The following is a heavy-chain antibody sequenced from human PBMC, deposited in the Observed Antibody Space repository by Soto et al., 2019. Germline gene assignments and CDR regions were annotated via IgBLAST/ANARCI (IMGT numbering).Heavy chain of an antibody. V-gene: IGHV3-74*01. CDR2: INSDGSST. J-gene: IGHJ2*01. CDR1: GFTFSSYW. CDR3: ARVSGYSYGQLHWYFDL. Sequence: GGSLRLSCAASGFTFSSYWMHWVRQAPGKGLVWVSRINSDGSSTSYADSVKGRFTISRDNAKNTLYLQMNSLRAEDTAVYYCARVSGYSYGQLHWYFDLWGRGTLVTVSS. D-gene: IGHD5-18*01.